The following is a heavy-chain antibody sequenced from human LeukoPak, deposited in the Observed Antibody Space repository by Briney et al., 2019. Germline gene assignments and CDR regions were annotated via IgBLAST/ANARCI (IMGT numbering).Heavy chain of an antibody. J-gene: IGHJ5*02. Sequence: SLRLSCAASGFTFDLYAMHWVRQAPGKGLEWVSGISWRSATIAYADSMKGRFTISRDNAKNSLYLQMNSLRVEDTALYYCVKDMGRWGSGSSGNWFDLWGQGTPVTVSS. CDR3: VKDMGRWGSGSSGNWFDL. CDR2: ISWRSATI. D-gene: IGHD6-6*01. CDR1: GFTFDLYA. V-gene: IGHV3-9*01.